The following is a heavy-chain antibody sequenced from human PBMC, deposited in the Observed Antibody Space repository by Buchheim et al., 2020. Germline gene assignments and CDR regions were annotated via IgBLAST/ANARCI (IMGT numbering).Heavy chain of an antibody. D-gene: IGHD4-11*01. CDR1: GFTFTSSA. CDR2: IVVGSGNT. J-gene: IGHJ4*02. CDR3: AALTYSNYSPPTYSRYYFDY. Sequence: QMQLVQSGPEVKKPGTSVKVSCKASGFTFTSSAVQWVRQARGQRLEWIGWIVVGSGNTNYAQKFQERVTITRDMSTSTAYMELSSLRSEDTAVYYCAALTYSNYSPPTYSRYYFDYWGQGTL. V-gene: IGHV1-58*01.